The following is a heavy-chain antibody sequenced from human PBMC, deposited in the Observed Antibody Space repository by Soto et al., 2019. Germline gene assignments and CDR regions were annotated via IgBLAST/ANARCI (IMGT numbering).Heavy chain of an antibody. CDR3: AKVYVPIYDFWSGYYWSTAVSWYFDL. CDR2: ISGSGGST. Sequence: EVQLLESGGGLVQPGGSLRLSCAASGFTFSSYAMSWVRQAPGKGLEWVSAISGSGGSTYYADSVKGRFTISRDNSKNTLYLQMNSLRAEDTAVYYCAKVYVPIYDFWSGYYWSTAVSWYFDLWGRGTLVTVSS. D-gene: IGHD3-3*01. CDR1: GFTFSSYA. J-gene: IGHJ2*01. V-gene: IGHV3-23*01.